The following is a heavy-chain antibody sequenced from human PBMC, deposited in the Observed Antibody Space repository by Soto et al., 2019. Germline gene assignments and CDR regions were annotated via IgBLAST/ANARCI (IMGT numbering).Heavy chain of an antibody. D-gene: IGHD3-10*01. J-gene: IGHJ4*02. V-gene: IGHV3-9*01. CDR2: ISWNSGSI. Sequence: GGSLRLSCAASGFTFDDYAMHWVRQAPGKGLEWVSGISWNSGSIGYADSVKGRFTISRDNAKNSLYLQMNRLRAEDTALYYCAKGSLMVRGVIILDYFDYWGQGTLVTVSS. CDR3: AKGSLMVRGVIILDYFDY. CDR1: GFTFDDYA.